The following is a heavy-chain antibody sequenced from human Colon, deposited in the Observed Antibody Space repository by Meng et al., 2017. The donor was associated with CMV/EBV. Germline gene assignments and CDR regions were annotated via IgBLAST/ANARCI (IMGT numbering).Heavy chain of an antibody. CDR1: GFTFNNYN. D-gene: IGHD6-19*01. V-gene: IGHV3-21*01. J-gene: IGHJ4*02. CDR2: ISSSSSYI. Sequence: GGSLRLSCAGSGFTFNNYNINWVRQAPGKGLEWVSSISSSSSYIYYADSVKGRFTISRDNAKNSLYLQMNSLRAEDTAVYYCASPIAVVGVATDYWGQGTLVTVSS. CDR3: ASPIAVVGVATDY.